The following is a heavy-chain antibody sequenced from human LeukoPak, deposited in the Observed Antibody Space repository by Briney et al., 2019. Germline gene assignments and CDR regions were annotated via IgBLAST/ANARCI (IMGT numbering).Heavy chain of an antibody. CDR3: GRGGIAAAASGIDY. J-gene: IGHJ4*02. D-gene: IGHD6-13*01. CDR2: IYQSGST. Sequence: PSQTLSLTCAVSGGSISSGGYSWSWIRPPPGKGLEWIGYIYQSGSTYYNPSLKSRVTISVDRPKNQFSLKLSSVTAADTAVYYCGRGGIAAAASGIDYWGQGTLVTVSS. V-gene: IGHV4-30-2*01. CDR1: GGSISSGGYS.